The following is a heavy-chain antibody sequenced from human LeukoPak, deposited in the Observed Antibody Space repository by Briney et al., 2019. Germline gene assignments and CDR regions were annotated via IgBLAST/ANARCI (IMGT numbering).Heavy chain of an antibody. D-gene: IGHD1-26*01. CDR2: INPNSGGT. Sequence: ASVKVSCKASGYTFTGYYMHWVRQAPGQGLEWMGWINPNSGGTNYAQKFQGWVTMTRDTSISTAYMELSRLRSDDTAVYYCARAFPLSGSYYFDYWGQGTLVTVSS. J-gene: IGHJ4*02. V-gene: IGHV1-2*04. CDR3: ARAFPLSGSYYFDY. CDR1: GYTFTGYY.